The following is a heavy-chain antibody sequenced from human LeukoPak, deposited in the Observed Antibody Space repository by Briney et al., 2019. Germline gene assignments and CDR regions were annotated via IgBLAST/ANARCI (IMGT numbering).Heavy chain of an antibody. CDR2: FYNSGRS. CDR1: GGSISSGDYY. J-gene: IGHJ4*02. D-gene: IGHD3-16*01. V-gene: IGHV4-61*03. Sequence: SETLSLTCTVSGGSISSGDYYWSWIRQPPGKGLEWIGYFYNSGRSTYNPSLKSRVTISADTSKNHFSLKLNSVTTADTAVYYCTRGAGWLIDYWGQGILVTASS. CDR3: TRGAGWLIDY.